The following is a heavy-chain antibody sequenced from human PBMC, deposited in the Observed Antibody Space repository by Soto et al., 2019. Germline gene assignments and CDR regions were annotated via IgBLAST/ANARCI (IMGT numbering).Heavy chain of an antibody. CDR3: AREWSAAGHFYGMDV. CDR2: MNTNSDDT. V-gene: IGHV1-8*01. D-gene: IGHD6-13*01. Sequence: QVQLVQSGAEVKKPGASVQVSCKTSGYTFTSYDINWVRQAPGRGLEWVGWMNTNSDDTRSAQKFRGRLTLTRDKSMRAVYMKLSNLRPDDSAVYYCAREWSAAGHFYGMDVW. J-gene: IGHJ6*01. CDR1: GYTFTSYD.